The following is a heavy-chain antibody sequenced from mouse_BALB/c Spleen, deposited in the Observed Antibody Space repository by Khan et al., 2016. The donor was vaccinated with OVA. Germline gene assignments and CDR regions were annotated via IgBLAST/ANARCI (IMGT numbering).Heavy chain of an antibody. Sequence: EVQLQESGGGLVQPGGSRKLSCAASGFTFSSYGIHWVRQAPEKGLEWVAYISGDSSTIYYTDTVKGRFTISRDNPKNTLSLQMTSLMSEDTAMYYCATSYYYGYYFDYWGPGTTLTVSS. CDR3: ATSYYYGYYFDY. CDR1: GFTFSSYG. CDR2: ISGDSSTI. V-gene: IGHV5-17*02. J-gene: IGHJ2*01. D-gene: IGHD1-1*01.